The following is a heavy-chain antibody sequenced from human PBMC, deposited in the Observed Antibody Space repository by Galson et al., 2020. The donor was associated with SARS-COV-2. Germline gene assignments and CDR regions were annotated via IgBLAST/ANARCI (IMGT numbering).Heavy chain of an antibody. CDR2: ISYDGSNK. CDR1: GFTFSSYG. D-gene: IGHD1-26*01. CDR3: AKGSGAIVGAKGYFDY. V-gene: IGHV3-30*18. Sequence: GGSLRLSCAASGFTFSSYGMHWVRQAPGKGLEWVAVISYDGSNKYYADSVKGRFTISRDNSKNTLYLQMNSLRAEDTAVYYCAKGSGAIVGAKGYFDYWCQGTLVTVSS. J-gene: IGHJ4*02.